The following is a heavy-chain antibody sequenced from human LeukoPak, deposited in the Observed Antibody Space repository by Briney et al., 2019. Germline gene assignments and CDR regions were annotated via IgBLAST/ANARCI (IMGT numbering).Heavy chain of an antibody. CDR3: TRDGIEAAGYSYYYYMDV. CDR2: IYTSGST. CDR1: GGSFSGYY. D-gene: IGHD6-13*01. V-gene: IGHV4-4*07. Sequence: PSETLSLTCAVYGGSFSGYYWSWIRQPPGKGLEWIGRIYTSGSTNYNPSLKSRVTMSVDTSKNQFSLKLSSVTAADTAVYYCTRDGIEAAGYSYYYYMDVWGKGTTVTISS. J-gene: IGHJ6*03.